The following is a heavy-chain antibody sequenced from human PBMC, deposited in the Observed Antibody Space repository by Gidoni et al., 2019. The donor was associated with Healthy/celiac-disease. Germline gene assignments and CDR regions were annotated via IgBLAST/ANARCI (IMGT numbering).Heavy chain of an antibody. V-gene: IGHV4-31*03. CDR1: GGSISSGGYY. J-gene: IGHJ4*02. Sequence: QVQLQESGPGLVKPSQTLSLTCTVSGGSISSGGYYWSWIRQHPGKGLEWIGYIYYSGSTYYNPSLKSRVTISVDTSKNQFSLKLSSVTAADTAVYYCARGDDSSGYAPSLGYWGQGTLVTVSS. CDR2: IYYSGST. D-gene: IGHD3-22*01. CDR3: ARGDDSSGYAPSLGY.